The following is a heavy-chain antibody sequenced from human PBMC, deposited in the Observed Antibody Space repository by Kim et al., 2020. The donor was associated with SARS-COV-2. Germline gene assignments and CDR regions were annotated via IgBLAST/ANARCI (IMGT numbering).Heavy chain of an antibody. V-gene: IGHV1-69*04. J-gene: IGHJ1*01. CDR1: GGTFSSYA. D-gene: IGHD4-17*01. CDR3: ARGPPYGDPLAEYFQH. CDR2: IIPILGIA. Sequence: SVKVSCKASGGTFSSYAISWGRQAPGQGLEWMGRIIPILGIANYAQKFQGRVTITADKSTSTAYMELSSLRSEDTAVYYCARGPPYGDPLAEYFQHWGQGTLVTVSS.